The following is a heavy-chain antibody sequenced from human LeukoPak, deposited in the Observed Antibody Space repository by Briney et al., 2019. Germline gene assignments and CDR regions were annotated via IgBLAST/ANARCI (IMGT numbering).Heavy chain of an antibody. J-gene: IGHJ5*02. CDR1: GYTFTSYA. V-gene: IGHV1-3*01. Sequence: ASVKVSCKASGYTFTSYAMHWVRQAPGQRLEWMGWINAGNGNTKYSQKFQGRVTITRDTSASTAYMELSSLRSEDTAVYYCARERDPYGDWFDPWGQGTLVTVSS. CDR2: INAGNGNT. D-gene: IGHD4-17*01. CDR3: ARERDPYGDWFDP.